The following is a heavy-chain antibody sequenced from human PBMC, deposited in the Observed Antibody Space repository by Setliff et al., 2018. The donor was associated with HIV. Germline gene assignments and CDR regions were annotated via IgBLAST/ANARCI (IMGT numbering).Heavy chain of an antibody. Sequence: PSETLSLTCTVSGGSISSNNYYWGWIRQPPGKGLEWIASIYYSGSTNYNPSLKSRLTISVDTSKNQVSLKLSSVTAADTAVYYCARAGSYGWDYWGQGTLVTVSS. CDR2: IYYSGST. V-gene: IGHV4-39*07. J-gene: IGHJ4*02. CDR3: ARAGSYGWDY. CDR1: GGSISSNNYY. D-gene: IGHD5-18*01.